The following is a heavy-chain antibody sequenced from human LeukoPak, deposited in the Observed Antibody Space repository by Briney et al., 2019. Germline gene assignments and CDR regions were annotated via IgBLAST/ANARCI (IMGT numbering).Heavy chain of an antibody. J-gene: IGHJ4*02. D-gene: IGHD6-6*01. Sequence: SETLSLTCTVSGGSISSSSYYWGWIRQPPGKGLEWIGSIYYSGSTYYNPSLKSRVTISVDTSKNQFSLKLSSVTAADTAVYYCARHEKGSSSSIDYWGQGTLVTVSS. V-gene: IGHV4-39*01. CDR2: IYYSGST. CDR1: GGSISSSSYY. CDR3: ARHEKGSSSSIDY.